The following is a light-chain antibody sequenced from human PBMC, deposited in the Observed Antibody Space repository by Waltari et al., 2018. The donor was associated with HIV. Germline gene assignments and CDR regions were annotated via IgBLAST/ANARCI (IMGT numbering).Light chain of an antibody. Sequence: DIQMTQYQSTVSESVGDRVPISCRASQGISTWLAWYQQKPGKAPELLIFAASSLHSGVPSRFSGSGSGTDFNLTISSLQPEDFAPYFCLQANTFPYTFGQGTKLQI. V-gene: IGKV1-12*01. CDR3: LQANTFPYT. J-gene: IGKJ2*01. CDR1: QGISTW. CDR2: AAS.